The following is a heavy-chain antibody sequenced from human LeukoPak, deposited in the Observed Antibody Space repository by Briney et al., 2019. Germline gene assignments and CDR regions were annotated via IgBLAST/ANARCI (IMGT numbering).Heavy chain of an antibody. CDR2: ISGSGGST. CDR1: GFTFSSYA. D-gene: IGHD6-19*01. V-gene: IGHV3-23*01. CDR3: AKYPGAAVAGDFDY. J-gene: IGHJ4*02. Sequence: GGSLRLSCAASGFTFSSYAMSWVRQAPGKGLEWVSAISGSGGSTYYADSVGGRFTISRDNSKNTLYLQMNSLRAEDTAVYYCAKYPGAAVAGDFDYWGQGTLVTVSS.